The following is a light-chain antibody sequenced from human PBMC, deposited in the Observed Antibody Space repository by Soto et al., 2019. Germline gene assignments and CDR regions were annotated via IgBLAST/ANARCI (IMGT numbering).Light chain of an antibody. CDR3: QQYNSYRT. Sequence: DVQMTQSTSTLSASVGDRVTITCRASQSISSWLAWYQQKPGKAPKLLIYDASSLESGVPSRFSGSGSGTEFTLTISSLQPDDFATYYCQQYNSYRTFGQGTMV. V-gene: IGKV1-5*01. J-gene: IGKJ1*01. CDR2: DAS. CDR1: QSISSW.